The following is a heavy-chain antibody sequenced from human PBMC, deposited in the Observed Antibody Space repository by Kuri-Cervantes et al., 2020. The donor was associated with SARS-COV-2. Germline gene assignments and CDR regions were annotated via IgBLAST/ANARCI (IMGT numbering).Heavy chain of an antibody. J-gene: IGHJ6*02. V-gene: IGHV3-30*18. D-gene: IGHD3-16*01. CDR2: ISNDGYNR. Sequence: GESLKISCAASGFSFSRFPMHWVRHAPGRGLEWVALISNDGYNRFYADFLKGRFTISRDNSKNTLHLDMNSLRPEDTGVYYCAKTGDNYIKGDYGSEVWGQGITVTVSS. CDR1: GFSFSRFP. CDR3: AKTGDNYIKGDYGSEV.